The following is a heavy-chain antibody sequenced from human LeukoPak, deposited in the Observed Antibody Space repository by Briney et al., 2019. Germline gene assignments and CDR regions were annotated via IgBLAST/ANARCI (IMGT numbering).Heavy chain of an antibody. V-gene: IGHV1-2*02. CDR1: GYTFTGYY. CDR3: ARDLSLWYSSGWINWYFDL. D-gene: IGHD6-19*01. J-gene: IGHJ2*01. CDR2: INPNSGGT. Sequence: GSSVKVSCKASGYTFTGYYMNWVRQAPGQGLEWMGWINPNSGGTNYAQKFQGRVTMTRDTSISTGYMELSRLRSDDTAVYYCARDLSLWYSSGWINWYFDLWGRGTLVTVSS.